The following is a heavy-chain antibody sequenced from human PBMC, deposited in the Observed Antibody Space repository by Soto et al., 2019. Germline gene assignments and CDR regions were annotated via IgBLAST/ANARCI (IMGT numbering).Heavy chain of an antibody. J-gene: IGHJ5*02. V-gene: IGHV1-69*02. Sequence: SVKVSCKASGGTFSSYTISWVRQAPGQGLEWMGRIIPILGIANYAQKFQGRVTITADKSTSTAYMELSSLRSEDTAVYYCARGWATVTSYNWFDPWAREPWSPSPQ. CDR2: IIPILGIA. CDR1: GGTFSSYT. CDR3: ARGWATVTSYNWFDP. D-gene: IGHD4-17*01.